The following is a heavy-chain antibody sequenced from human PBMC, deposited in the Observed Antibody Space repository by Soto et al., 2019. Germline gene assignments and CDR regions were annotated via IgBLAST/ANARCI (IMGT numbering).Heavy chain of an antibody. CDR2: IYHSGST. CDR3: ARAVAYGAFDI. V-gene: IGHV4-30-2*01. CDR1: GGSISSGGYS. J-gene: IGHJ3*02. D-gene: IGHD5-12*01. Sequence: SETLSLTCAVSGGSISSGGYSWSWIRQPPGKGLEWIGYIYHSGSTYYNPSLKSRVTISVDGSKNQFSLKLSSVTAADTAVYYCARAVAYGAFDIWGQGTMVTVSS.